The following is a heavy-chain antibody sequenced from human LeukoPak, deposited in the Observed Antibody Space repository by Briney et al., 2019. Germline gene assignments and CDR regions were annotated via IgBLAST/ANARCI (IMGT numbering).Heavy chain of an antibody. CDR3: ARDRYMRGDAFDI. CDR1: GGSISSYY. D-gene: IGHD5-24*01. J-gene: IGHJ3*02. Sequence: PSEILSLTCTVSGGSISSYYWSWIRQPPGKGLEWIGYIYYSGSTNYNPSLKSRVTISVDTSKNQFSLKLSSVTAADTAVYYCARDRYMRGDAFDIWGQGTMVTVSS. CDR2: IYYSGST. V-gene: IGHV4-59*01.